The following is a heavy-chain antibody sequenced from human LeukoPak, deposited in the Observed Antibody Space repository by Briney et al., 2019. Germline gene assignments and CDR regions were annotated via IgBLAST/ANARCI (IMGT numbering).Heavy chain of an antibody. D-gene: IGHD1-26*01. J-gene: IGHJ4*02. CDR2: ISGSGGST. CDR3: AKDRARGSPYFDY. V-gene: IGHV3-23*01. CDR1: GFTLSSYA. Sequence: GGSLRLSCAASGFTLSSYAMSWVRQAPGKGLEWVSAISGSGGSTYYAHSVKGRFTISRDNSKNTLYLQMNSLRAEDTAVYYCAKDRARGSPYFDYWDQGTLVTVPS.